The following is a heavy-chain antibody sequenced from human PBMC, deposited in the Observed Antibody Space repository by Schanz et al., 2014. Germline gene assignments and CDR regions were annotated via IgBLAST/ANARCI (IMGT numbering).Heavy chain of an antibody. CDR1: GFTFTTYA. D-gene: IGHD3-9*01. V-gene: IGHV3-23*04. CDR2: IGGSGDST. J-gene: IGHJ4*02. Sequence: VQLAESGGGVVQPGRSLRLSCAASGFTFTTYAMTWVRQAPGKGLEWVSGIGGSGDSTHYADSVKGRFIISRDNSKNTLYLQVNSLRAEDTSVYYCAKHVRSLTGNDYWGQGTLVTVSS. CDR3: AKHVRSLTGNDY.